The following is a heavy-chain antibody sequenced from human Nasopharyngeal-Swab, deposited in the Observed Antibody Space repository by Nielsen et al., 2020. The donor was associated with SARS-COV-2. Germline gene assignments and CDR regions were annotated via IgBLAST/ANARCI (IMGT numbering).Heavy chain of an antibody. CDR3: ARETRDY. J-gene: IGHJ4*02. V-gene: IGHV3-11*06. Sequence: WIRQPPGKGLEWISYISGKGTYTSYADSVKGRFTISRDNVKKSLYLQMNSLRAEDTAVYYCARETRDYWGQGILVTVSS. CDR2: ISGKGTYT. D-gene: IGHD1-14*01.